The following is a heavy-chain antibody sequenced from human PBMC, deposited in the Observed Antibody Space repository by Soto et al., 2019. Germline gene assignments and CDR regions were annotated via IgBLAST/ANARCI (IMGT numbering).Heavy chain of an antibody. Sequence: ETLSLXCTFSCVSIIIYYWSGILQPAGKGLEWIGRIYTSGSTNYNPSLKSRVTMSVDTSKNQFSLKLSSVTAAETAVYYCDRGGYDFWSGSLNWLEPWGQGTQVTV. CDR1: CVSIIIYY. D-gene: IGHD3-3*01. CDR3: DRGGYDFWSGSLNWLEP. CDR2: IYTSGST. V-gene: IGHV4-4*07. J-gene: IGHJ5*02.